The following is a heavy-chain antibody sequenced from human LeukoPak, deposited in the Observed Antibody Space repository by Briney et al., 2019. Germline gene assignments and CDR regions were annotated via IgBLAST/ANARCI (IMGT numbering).Heavy chain of an antibody. D-gene: IGHD1-7*01. J-gene: IGHJ5*02. V-gene: IGHV3-33*01. CDR3: VRGVGVSRFNYLDP. CDR1: GFTFSSFG. Sequence: GGSLTPSCAASGFTFSSFGMHWVRQAPGKGLEWVAVIWYDASNKYYADSVKGRFTISRDNSKNTLYLQMNSLRDDDTAVYYCVRGVGVSRFNYLDPWGQGTLVIVSS. CDR2: IWYDASNK.